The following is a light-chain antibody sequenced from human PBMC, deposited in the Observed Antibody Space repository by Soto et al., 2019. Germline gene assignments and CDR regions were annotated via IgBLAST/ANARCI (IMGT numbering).Light chain of an antibody. CDR2: DVT. Sequence: QSVLTQPASVSGSPGQSITISCTGTSSDVGGHNSVAWYQHNPGKAPKLMIYDVTNRPSGVSNRFSGSKSGNTASLTISGLQTEDEADYYCSSYTSTDTLFGGGTKLTVL. CDR3: SSYTSTDTL. V-gene: IGLV2-14*01. J-gene: IGLJ3*02. CDR1: SSDVGGHNS.